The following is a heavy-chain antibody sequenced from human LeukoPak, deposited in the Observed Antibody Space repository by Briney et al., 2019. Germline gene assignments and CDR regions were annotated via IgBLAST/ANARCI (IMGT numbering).Heavy chain of an antibody. CDR3: ARDPRWLTPDCTIPGCFVNWFDP. CDR2: DDHNGNT. J-gene: IGHJ5*02. CDR1: GYSIRRGYP. Sequence: PSETLSLTCDVSGYSIRRGYPWGWIRQAPGKGLEWIGTDDHNGNTYYNPSFRGRVTISVDTSNNQFYLRFYSVTDADTAVYYCARDPRWLTPDCTIPGCFVNWFDPWSQGTQVTVSS. V-gene: IGHV4-38-2*02. D-gene: IGHD2-8*01.